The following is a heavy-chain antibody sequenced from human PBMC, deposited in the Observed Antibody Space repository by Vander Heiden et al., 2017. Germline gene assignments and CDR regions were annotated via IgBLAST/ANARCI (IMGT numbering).Heavy chain of an antibody. J-gene: IGHJ3*01. CDR1: GFNLGVYG. CDR3: GRDPNGDYIGAFEF. CDR2: IHGSGSGA. Sequence: EVLMLESGGGLVQPGGSLRLSCAASGFNLGVYGMTWVRQVPEKGLEWVASIHGSGSGARYPDSVRGRFTISIDNSKNTLYLQMDSLRADDTAIYFCGRDPNGDYIGAFEFWGHGTVVSVSS. D-gene: IGHD4-17*01. V-gene: IGHV3-23*01.